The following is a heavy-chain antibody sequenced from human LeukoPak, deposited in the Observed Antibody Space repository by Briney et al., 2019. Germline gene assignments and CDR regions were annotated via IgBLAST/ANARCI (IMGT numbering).Heavy chain of an antibody. CDR2: IRYDGSNK. D-gene: IGHD3-22*01. Sequence: GGSLRLSCAASGFTFSSYGMHWVRQAPGKGLEWVAFIRYDGSNKYYADSVKGRFTISRDNSKNTLYLQMNSLRAEDTAVYYCARDRGMYYYDSSGHYITDAFDIWGQGTMVTVSS. CDR3: ARDRGMYYYDSSGHYITDAFDI. V-gene: IGHV3-30*02. CDR1: GFTFSSYG. J-gene: IGHJ3*02.